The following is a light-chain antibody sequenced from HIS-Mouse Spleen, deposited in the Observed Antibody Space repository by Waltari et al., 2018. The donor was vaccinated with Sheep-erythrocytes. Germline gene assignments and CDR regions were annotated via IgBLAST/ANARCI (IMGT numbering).Light chain of an antibody. Sequence: QSALTQPASVSGSPGQSITISCTGTSSDVGSYNLVSWYQQHPGKAPKLMIYEGSKRTSGGLKRVSGSKSGNTASLTISGLQAEDEADYYCCSYAGSSTPWVFGGGTKLTVL. CDR3: CSYAGSSTPWV. J-gene: IGLJ3*02. CDR1: SSDVGSYNL. CDR2: EGS. V-gene: IGLV2-23*01.